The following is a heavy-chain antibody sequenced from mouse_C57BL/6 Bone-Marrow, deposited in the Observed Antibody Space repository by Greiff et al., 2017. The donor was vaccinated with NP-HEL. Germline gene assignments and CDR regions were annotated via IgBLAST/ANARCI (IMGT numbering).Heavy chain of an antibody. V-gene: IGHV5-4*01. J-gene: IGHJ2*01. CDR3: ARDRVGGYSFDY. CDR2: ISDGGSYT. Sequence: EVQGVESGGGLVKPGGSLKLSCAASGFTFSSYAMSWVRQTPEKRLEWVATISDGGSYTYYPDNVKGRFTISRDNAKNNLYLQMSQLKSEDTAMYYCARDRVGGYSFDYWGQGTTLTVSS. CDR1: GFTFSSYA. D-gene: IGHD1-1*02.